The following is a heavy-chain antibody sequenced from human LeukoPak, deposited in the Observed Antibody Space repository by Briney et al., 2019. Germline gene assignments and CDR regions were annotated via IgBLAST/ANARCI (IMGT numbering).Heavy chain of an antibody. D-gene: IGHD6-13*01. J-gene: IGHJ4*02. CDR2: IYYSGST. CDR1: GGSISSYY. V-gene: IGHV4-59*01. Sequence: PSETLSLTCTVFGGSISSYYWSWIRQPPGKGLEWIGYIYYSGSTNYNPSLKSRVTISVDTSKNQFSLKLSSVTAADTAVYYCARGLPYSSSGYWGQGTLVTVSS. CDR3: ARGLPYSSSGY.